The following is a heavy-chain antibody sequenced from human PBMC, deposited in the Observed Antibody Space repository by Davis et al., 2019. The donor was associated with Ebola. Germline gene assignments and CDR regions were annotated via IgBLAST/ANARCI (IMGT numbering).Heavy chain of an antibody. V-gene: IGHV3-48*03. CDR2: ISSSGSTI. CDR3: ARDRVYFDY. Sequence: GESLKISCAASGFTFSTYWMSWVRQAPGKGLEWVSYISSSGSTIYYADSVKGRFTISRDNAKNSLYLQMNSLRAEDTAVYYCARDRVYFDYWGQGTLVTVSS. CDR1: GFTFSTYW. J-gene: IGHJ4*02.